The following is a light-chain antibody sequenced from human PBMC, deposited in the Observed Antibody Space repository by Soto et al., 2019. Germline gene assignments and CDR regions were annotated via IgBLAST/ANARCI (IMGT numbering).Light chain of an antibody. V-gene: IGLV1-51*01. CDR3: GTWESYLSVGV. CDR2: DNN. Sequence: QSVLTQPPSVSAAPGQTVTISCSGSGSNIGSNSVSWYQQVPGTAPKLLLYDNNKRPSGIPDRFSGSKSGTSATLGITGLQTADESDYYCGTWESYLSVGVFGGGTKLTVL. J-gene: IGLJ2*01. CDR1: GSNIGSNS.